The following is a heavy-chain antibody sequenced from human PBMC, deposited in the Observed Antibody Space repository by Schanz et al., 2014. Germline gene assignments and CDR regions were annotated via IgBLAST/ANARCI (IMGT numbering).Heavy chain of an antibody. CDR1: GYTFTSYG. CDR3: ARSAGRDFWSGYYTRFDY. J-gene: IGHJ4*02. Sequence: QVQLVQSGAEVKKPGASVKVSCKASGYTFTSYGIIWVRQAPGQGLEWMGWISAYNGNTKYPQKLQGRVTMTTDTSTSTAYMELRSLRSDDTAVYYCARSAGRDFWSGYYTRFDYWGQGTLVTVSS. D-gene: IGHD3-3*01. CDR2: ISAYNGNT. V-gene: IGHV1-18*01.